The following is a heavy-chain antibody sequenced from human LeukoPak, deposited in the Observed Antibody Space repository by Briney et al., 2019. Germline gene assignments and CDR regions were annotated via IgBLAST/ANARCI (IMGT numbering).Heavy chain of an antibody. D-gene: IGHD3-22*01. V-gene: IGHV4-39*01. CDR3: AIYYYDRSGYLWFDP. J-gene: IGHJ5*02. CDR2: MYYSGSS. Sequence: PSETLSLTCSVSGGSISSNNHYWGWIRQPPGKGLEWIGSMYYSGSSYYNPFLKSRLTISVDTSKNQFSLQLNSVTAEDAAVYYCAIYYYDRSGYLWFDPWGQGTLVTVSP. CDR1: GGSISSNNHY.